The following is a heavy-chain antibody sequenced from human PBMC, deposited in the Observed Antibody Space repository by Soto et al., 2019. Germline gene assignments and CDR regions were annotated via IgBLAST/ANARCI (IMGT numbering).Heavy chain of an antibody. V-gene: IGHV2-5*02. CDR2: IYWDDDK. CDR3: AHSGDDYNFICFAA. Sequence: QITLKESGPTLVKPTQTLTLTCTFSGFSLSTSGVGVGWIRQPPGKALEWLALIYWDDDKRYIPSLKSRLTNTKDTSKDQVVLTKTNIDPVDTATYYCAHSGDDYNFICFAAWGQGALVTVS. CDR1: GFSLSTSGVG. D-gene: IGHD4-4*01. J-gene: IGHJ5*02.